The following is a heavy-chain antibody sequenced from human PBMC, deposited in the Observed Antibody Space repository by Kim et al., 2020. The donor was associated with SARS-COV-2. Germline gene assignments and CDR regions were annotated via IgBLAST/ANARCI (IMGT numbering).Heavy chain of an antibody. J-gene: IGHJ4*02. Sequence: GGSRRLSCLVSGFTYSSYAMSWVRQAPGKGLEWVSYISVSGDRTDYVDSVRGRFTISRDNSKNTLYLQMNSLRAEDTAVYYCVRKNWYCFDYWGQGTLVTVSS. CDR1: GFTYSSYA. V-gene: IGHV3-23*01. CDR2: ISVSGDRT. CDR3: VRKNWYCFDY.